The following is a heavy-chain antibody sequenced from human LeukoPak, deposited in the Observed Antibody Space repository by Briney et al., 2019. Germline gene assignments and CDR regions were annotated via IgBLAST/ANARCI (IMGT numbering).Heavy chain of an antibody. J-gene: IGHJ5*01. CDR1: GGSFSGYY. D-gene: IGHD2-15*01. CDR3: ARATRTDCSGGSCYSHNWFDS. V-gene: IGHV4-34*01. CDR2: INHSGST. Sequence: PSETLSLTCAVYGGSFSGYYWSWIRQPPGKGLEWIGEINHSGSTNYNPSLKSRVTISVDTSKNQFSLKLSSVTAADTAVYYCARATRTDCSGGSCYSHNWFDSWGQGTLVTVSS.